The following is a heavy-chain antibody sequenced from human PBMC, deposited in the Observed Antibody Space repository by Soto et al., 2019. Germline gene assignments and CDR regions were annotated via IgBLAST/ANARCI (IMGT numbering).Heavy chain of an antibody. CDR2: IYPGDSDT. CDR1: GWSCVNYW. CDR3: ARAPLGIIVAPDF. Sequence: GACLTMSCRGSGWSCVNYWIGWVRQMPGKGLEWMGIIYPGDSDTRYSPSFQGQVTVSTDTSITTTYMELSSLTSDDTAVYYCARAPLGIIVAPDFWGQGTLVTVSS. J-gene: IGHJ4*02. V-gene: IGHV5-51*03. D-gene: IGHD3-22*01.